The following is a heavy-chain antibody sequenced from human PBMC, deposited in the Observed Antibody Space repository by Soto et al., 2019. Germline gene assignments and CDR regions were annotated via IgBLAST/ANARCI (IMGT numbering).Heavy chain of an antibody. J-gene: IGHJ4*02. D-gene: IGHD2-15*01. CDR1: GGTFSSYA. CDR3: ATTPSCSGGSCYFH. V-gene: IGHV1-69*13. Sequence: ASVKVSCKASGGTFSSYAISWVRQAPGQGLEWMGGIIPIFGTANYAQKFQGRVTITADESTSTAYMELSSLRSEDTAVYYCATTPSCSGGSCYFHWGQGTLVTVSS. CDR2: IIPIFGTA.